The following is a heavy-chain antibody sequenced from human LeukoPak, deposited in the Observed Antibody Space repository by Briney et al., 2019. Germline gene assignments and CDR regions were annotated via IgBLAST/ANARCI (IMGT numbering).Heavy chain of an antibody. J-gene: IGHJ6*02. CDR1: GFTVSSNY. D-gene: IGHD4-17*01. CDR2: IYSGGST. CDR3: ARAGTTSPYGDYASYYYGMDV. Sequence: GGSLRLSCAASGFTVSSNYMSWVRQAPGKGLEWVSVIYSGGSTYYADSVKGRFTISRDNSKNTLYLQMNSLRAEDTAVYYCARAGTTSPYGDYASYYYGMDVWGQGTTVTVSS. V-gene: IGHV3-53*01.